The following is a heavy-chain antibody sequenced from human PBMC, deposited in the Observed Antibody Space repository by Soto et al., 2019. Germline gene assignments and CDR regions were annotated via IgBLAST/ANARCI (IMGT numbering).Heavy chain of an antibody. V-gene: IGHV3-30-3*01. D-gene: IGHD4-17*01. CDR2: MSYDGART. J-gene: IGHJ5*02. CDR1: GFTFTSFT. CDR3: ARDRPYGDPNWFDP. Sequence: QVQLVESGGGVVQPGGSLSLSCATSGFTFTSFTMHWVRQAPGKGPEWIAVMSYDGARTDYADAVKGRFTISRDTSKNTLYLQINNLRPDDTAMYYCARDRPYGDPNWFDPWGQGTLVTVSS.